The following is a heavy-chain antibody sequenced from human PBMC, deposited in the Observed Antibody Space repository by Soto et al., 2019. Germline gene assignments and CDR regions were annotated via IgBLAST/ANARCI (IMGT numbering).Heavy chain of an antibody. CDR1: GFNVIKYS. Sequence: GGSLRLSCAASGFNVIKYSLSWVHQAPGNGLEWVASISSSAVYMDYADSGKGRFTISRDNANNSLYLQMNSLRVEDPPTHYRVRDGLDYYDSERMYFDNSGPPTLVTASS. V-gene: IGHV3-21*01. CDR2: ISSSAVYM. J-gene: IGHJ4*02. CDR3: VRDGLDYYDSERMYFDN. D-gene: IGHD3-22*01.